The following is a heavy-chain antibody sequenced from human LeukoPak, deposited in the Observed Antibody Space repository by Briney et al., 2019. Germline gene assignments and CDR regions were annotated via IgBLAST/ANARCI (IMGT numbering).Heavy chain of an antibody. J-gene: IGHJ3*02. V-gene: IGHV4-59*08. CDR3: ARSYSSVWHGAYEM. D-gene: IGHD6-19*01. Sequence: SETLSLTCNVGGGSISSHYWGWIRQPAGKGLEWIGYIYYSGNTNYNPPLKRRVTMSVDTSKTKFSLNLSSVTAADTALYYCARSYSSVWHGAYEMWGPGTMVTVSS. CDR1: GGSISSHY. CDR2: IYYSGNT.